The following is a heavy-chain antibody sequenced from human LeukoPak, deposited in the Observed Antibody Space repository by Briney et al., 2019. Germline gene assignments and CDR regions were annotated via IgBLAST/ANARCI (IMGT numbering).Heavy chain of an antibody. J-gene: IGHJ3*02. CDR2: INPNSGGT. CDR3: ARAEVDYGDSVAFGI. Sequence: ASVKVSCKASGYTFTGYYMHWVRQAPGQGLEWMGRINPNSGGTNYAQKFQGRVTMTRDTSISTAYMELSRLRSDDTAVYYCARAEVDYGDSVAFGIWGQGTMVTVSS. CDR1: GYTFTGYY. V-gene: IGHV1-2*06. D-gene: IGHD4-17*01.